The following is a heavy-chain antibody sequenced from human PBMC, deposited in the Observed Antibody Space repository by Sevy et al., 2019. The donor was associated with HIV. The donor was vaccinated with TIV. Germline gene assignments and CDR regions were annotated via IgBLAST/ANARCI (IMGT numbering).Heavy chain of an antibody. CDR2: MRQDGRET. V-gene: IGHV3-7*03. D-gene: IGHD3-10*01. CDR3: ARGIFGSGSRLGLGY. Sequence: GGSLRLSCEASGFSFSDYWMTWVRQAPGKGLEWVANMRQDGRETYYVGSVKGRFTVSRDNAKNSLWLQMNSLRAEDTAVYYCARGIFGSGSRLGLGYWGQGTLVTVSS. J-gene: IGHJ4*02. CDR1: GFSFSDYW.